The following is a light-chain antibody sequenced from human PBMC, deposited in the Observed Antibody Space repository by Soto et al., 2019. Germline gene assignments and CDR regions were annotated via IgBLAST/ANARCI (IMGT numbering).Light chain of an antibody. CDR3: SSYTITNTLV. CDR1: SSDVGRYNY. J-gene: IGLJ2*01. V-gene: IGLV2-14*01. CDR2: EVS. Sequence: QSALTQPASVSGSPGQSITISCTGTSSDVGRYNYVSWYQHHPGKAPKLMIYEVSHRPSGVSNRFSGSKSANTASLIISGLQADDEADYYCSSYTITNTLVFGGGTQLTV.